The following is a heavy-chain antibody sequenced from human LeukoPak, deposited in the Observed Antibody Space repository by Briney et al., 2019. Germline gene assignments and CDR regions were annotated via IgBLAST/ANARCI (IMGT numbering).Heavy chain of an antibody. CDR2: IKQDGSEK. J-gene: IGHJ3*02. CDR3: ARDTNIAAAGTGAFDI. CDR1: GFTFSSYW. Sequence: GGSLRLSCAASGFTFSSYWMSWVRQAPGKGLEWVANIKQDGSEKYYVDSVKGRFTISRDNAKNSLYLQMNSLRAEDTAVYYCARDTNIAAAGTGAFDIWGQGTMVTVSS. D-gene: IGHD6-13*01. V-gene: IGHV3-7*01.